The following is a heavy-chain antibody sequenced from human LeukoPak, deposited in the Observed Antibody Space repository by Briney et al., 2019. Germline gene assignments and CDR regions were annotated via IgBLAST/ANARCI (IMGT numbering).Heavy chain of an antibody. Sequence: ASVKVSCKASGYTFTGYYIHWVRQAPGQGLEWMGWINPNNGDTKYAQKFQGRVTMTRDTSISTAYMDLTSLRFDDTAVYYCARPHSSGWDHFVDYWGQGTLVTVAS. J-gene: IGHJ4*02. CDR1: GYTFTGYY. CDR2: INPNNGDT. CDR3: ARPHSSGWDHFVDY. V-gene: IGHV1-2*02. D-gene: IGHD6-19*01.